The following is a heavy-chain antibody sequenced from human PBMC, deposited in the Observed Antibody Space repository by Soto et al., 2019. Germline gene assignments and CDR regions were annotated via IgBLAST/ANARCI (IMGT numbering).Heavy chain of an antibody. CDR2: ISGSGGST. J-gene: IGHJ4*02. CDR1: GFTFSSYA. V-gene: IGHV3-23*01. D-gene: IGHD2-8*01. CDR3: AKDWGNRKSPRRTNGVCYTHFDY. Sequence: GGSLRLSCAASGFTFSSYAMSWVRQAPGKGLEWVSAISGSGGSTYYADSVKGRFTISRDNSKNTLYLQMNSLRAEDTAVYYCAKDWGNRKSPRRTNGVCYTHFDYWGQGTLVTVSS.